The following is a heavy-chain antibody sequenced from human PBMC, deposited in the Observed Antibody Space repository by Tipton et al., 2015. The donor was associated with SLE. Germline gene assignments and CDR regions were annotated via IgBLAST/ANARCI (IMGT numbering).Heavy chain of an antibody. CDR3: ARDQAAAANGMDV. V-gene: IGHV4-4*02. CDR1: GGSISISNW. CDR2: VYHSGST. D-gene: IGHD6-13*01. Sequence: TLSLTCAVSGGSISISNWWTWVRQPPGKGLEWIGEVYHSGSTNYNPSLKSRVTISVDKSENQFSLKLSSVTAADTAVYYCARDQAAAANGMDVWGKGTAVTVSS. J-gene: IGHJ6*03.